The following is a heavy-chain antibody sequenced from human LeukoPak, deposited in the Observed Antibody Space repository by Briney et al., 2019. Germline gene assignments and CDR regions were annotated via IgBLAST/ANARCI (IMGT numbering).Heavy chain of an antibody. CDR3: ATPRFRYYYGPFPFDY. D-gene: IGHD3-10*01. V-gene: IGHV3-23*01. CDR1: GFTFSSYA. J-gene: IGHJ4*02. Sequence: GGSLRLSCAASGFTFSSYAMSWVRQAPGKGLEWVSAISGSGGSTYYADSVKGRFTISRDNSKNTLYLQMNSLRAEDTAVYYCATPRFRYYYGPFPFDYWGQGTLVTVSS. CDR2: ISGSGGST.